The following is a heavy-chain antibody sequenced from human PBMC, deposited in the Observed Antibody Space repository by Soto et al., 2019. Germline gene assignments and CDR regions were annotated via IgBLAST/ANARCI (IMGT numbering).Heavy chain of an antibody. CDR2: SIPIQGTA. J-gene: IGHJ6*03. CDR1: GGRFTSYI. Sequence: QVQLVQSGAEVKKPGSSVKVSCEASGGRFTSYIFTWVRQAPGQGLEWMGRSIPIQGTADYALKFQDRVTMTADESTNTVHMEMRSLRPDDTAVYYCAKSLVFVDHGYMDVWGKGTTVTVSS. D-gene: IGHD2-21*01. V-gene: IGHV1-69*08. CDR3: AKSLVFVDHGYMDV.